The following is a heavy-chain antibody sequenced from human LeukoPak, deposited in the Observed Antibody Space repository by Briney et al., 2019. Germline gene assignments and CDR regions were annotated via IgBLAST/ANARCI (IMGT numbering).Heavy chain of an antibody. Sequence: GGSLRLSCAASGFTFSSYGMHWVRQAPGKGLEWVAVISYDGSNKYYADSVKGRFTISRDNSKNTLYLQMNSLRAEDTAVYYCAKDSPYGDYSGAFDIWGQGTMVTVSS. CDR2: ISYDGSNK. J-gene: IGHJ3*02. V-gene: IGHV3-30*18. D-gene: IGHD4-17*01. CDR1: GFTFSSYG. CDR3: AKDSPYGDYSGAFDI.